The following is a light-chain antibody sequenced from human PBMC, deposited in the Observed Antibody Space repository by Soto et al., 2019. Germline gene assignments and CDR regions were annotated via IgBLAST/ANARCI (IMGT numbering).Light chain of an antibody. CDR1: QSVSSSY. J-gene: IGKJ1*01. CDR3: QQYGSSPPCT. CDR2: GAS. V-gene: IGKV3-20*01. Sequence: EIVLTQAPGTLSLSPGERATLSCRASQSVSSSYLAWYQQKPGQAPRLLIYGASSRATGIPDRFSGSGSGTDFTLTISRLEPDDFAVYYCQQYGSSPPCTFGQGTKVEIK.